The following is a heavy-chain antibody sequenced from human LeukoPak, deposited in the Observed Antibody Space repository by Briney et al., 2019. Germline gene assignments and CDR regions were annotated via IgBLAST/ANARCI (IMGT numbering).Heavy chain of an antibody. Sequence: PGGSLRLSCAASGFTVSSNYMSWVRQAPGKGLEWVSSISSSSSYIYYADSVKGRFTISRDNAKNSLYLQMNSLRAEDTAVYYCARGGDHFDYWGQGTLVTVSS. D-gene: IGHD4-17*01. CDR2: ISSSSSYI. V-gene: IGHV3-21*01. CDR1: GFTVSSNY. J-gene: IGHJ4*02. CDR3: ARGGDHFDY.